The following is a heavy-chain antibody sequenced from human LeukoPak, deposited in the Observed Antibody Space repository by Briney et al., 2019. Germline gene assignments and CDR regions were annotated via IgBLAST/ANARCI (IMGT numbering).Heavy chain of an antibody. V-gene: IGHV4-59*01. CDR3: ARHIWGQMEGAAFDI. Sequence: SETLSLTCTVSGGSISSYYWSWIRLPPGKGLEWIGYIYYSGSTNYNPSLKSRVTISVDTSKNQFSLKLSSVTAADTAVYYCARHIWGQMEGAAFDIWGQGTMATVSS. D-gene: IGHD3-16*01. CDR1: GGSISSYY. J-gene: IGHJ3*02. CDR2: IYYSGST.